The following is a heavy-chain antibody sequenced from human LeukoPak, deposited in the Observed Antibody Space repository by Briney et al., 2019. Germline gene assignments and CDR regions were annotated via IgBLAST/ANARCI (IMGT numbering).Heavy chain of an antibody. D-gene: IGHD4-17*01. V-gene: IGHV1-2*02. CDR2: INPNSGGT. CDR1: GYTFTGYY. CDR3: ARDPLPYGDYVYYFDY. J-gene: IGHJ4*02. Sequence: GASVKVSCKASGYTFTGYYMHWVRQAPGQGLEWMGWINPNSGGTNYAQKFQGRVTMTRDTSISTAYMELSRLRPDDTAVYYCARDPLPYGDYVYYFDYWGQGTLVTVSS.